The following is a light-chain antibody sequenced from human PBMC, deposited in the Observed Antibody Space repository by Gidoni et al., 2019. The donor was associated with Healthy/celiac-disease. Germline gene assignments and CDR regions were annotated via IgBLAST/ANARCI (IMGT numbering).Light chain of an antibody. Sequence: QSALTQPASVSGSPGQSSTISCTGTSSDVGGYNHVSWYRQHPGKAPKLLIYDVSNRPSGVSNRFSGSKSGNTASLTISGLQAEDEADYYCSSYTSSSTLGVFGGGTKLTVL. CDR1: SSDVGGYNH. J-gene: IGLJ2*01. CDR3: SSYTSSSTLGV. V-gene: IGLV2-14*03. CDR2: DVS.